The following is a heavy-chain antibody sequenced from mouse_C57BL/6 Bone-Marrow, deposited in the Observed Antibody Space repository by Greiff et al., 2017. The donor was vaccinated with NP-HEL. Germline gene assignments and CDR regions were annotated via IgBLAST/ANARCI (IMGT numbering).Heavy chain of an antibody. Sequence: QVQLQQPGAELVRPGISVKLSCKASGYTFTSYWMHWVKQRPGQGLEWIGVIDPSDSYTNYNQKFKGKATLTVDTSSSTAYMQLSSLTSEDSAVYYCASPFDYWGQGTTLTVSS. V-gene: IGHV1-59*01. CDR2: IDPSDSYT. CDR1: GYTFTSYW. CDR3: ASPFDY. J-gene: IGHJ2*01.